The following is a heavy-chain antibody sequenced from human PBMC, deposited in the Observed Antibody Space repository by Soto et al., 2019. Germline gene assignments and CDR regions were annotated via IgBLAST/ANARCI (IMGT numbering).Heavy chain of an antibody. CDR2: INHRGST. J-gene: IGHJ4*02. Sequence: QVQLQQWGAGLLKPSETLSLTCAVYGGSFSGYYWSWLPQPPGKGLEWIGEINHRGSTNYNPSLKSRVTISVDTSKNQFSLKLSSVTAADTAVYYCARGRGAVAGISFRRWGQGTLVTVSS. CDR3: ARGRGAVAGISFRR. D-gene: IGHD6-19*01. CDR1: GGSFSGYY. V-gene: IGHV4-34*01.